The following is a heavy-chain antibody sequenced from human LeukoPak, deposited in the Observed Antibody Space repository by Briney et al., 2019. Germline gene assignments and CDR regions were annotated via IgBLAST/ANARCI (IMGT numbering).Heavy chain of an antibody. CDR2: IFYGGNT. CDR3: ARGRYCAGGGCRLFDF. CDR1: GGSISGYF. D-gene: IGHD2-8*02. V-gene: IGHV4-59*01. Sequence: SETLSLTCSVSGGSISGYFWSWIREPPGRGLEWIGYIFYGGNTKYNPSLKSRVAMSADASRNQYSLSLSSVTAADTAIYYCARGRYCAGGGCRLFDFWGQGTLVGVSS. J-gene: IGHJ4*02.